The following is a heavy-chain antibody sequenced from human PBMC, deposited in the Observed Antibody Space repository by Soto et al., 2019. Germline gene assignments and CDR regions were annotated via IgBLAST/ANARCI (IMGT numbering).Heavy chain of an antibody. D-gene: IGHD3-3*01. CDR3: ARAPPYYDFWSGYYTDYYYGMDV. CDR1: GGSFSGYY. V-gene: IGHV4-34*01. CDR2: INHSGST. J-gene: IGHJ6*02. Sequence: KASETLSLTCAVYGGSFSGYYWSWIRQPPGKGLEWIGEINHSGSTNYNPSLKSRVTISVDTSKNQFSLKLSSVTAADTAVYYCARAPPYYDFWSGYYTDYYYGMDVWGQGTTVTVSS.